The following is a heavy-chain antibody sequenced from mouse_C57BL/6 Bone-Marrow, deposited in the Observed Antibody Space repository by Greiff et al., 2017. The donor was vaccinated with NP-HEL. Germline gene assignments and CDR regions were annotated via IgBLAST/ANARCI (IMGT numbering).Heavy chain of an antibody. CDR2: IDPSDSYT. V-gene: IGHV1-50*01. Sequence: PGQGLEWIGEIDPSDSYTNYNQKFKGKATLTVDTFSSTAYMQLSSLTSEDSAVYYCARGWDGSSFAMDYWGQGTSVTVSS. J-gene: IGHJ4*01. CDR3: ARGWDGSSFAMDY. D-gene: IGHD1-1*01.